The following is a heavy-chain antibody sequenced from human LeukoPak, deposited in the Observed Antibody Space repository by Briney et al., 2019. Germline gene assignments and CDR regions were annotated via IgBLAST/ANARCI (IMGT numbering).Heavy chain of an antibody. D-gene: IGHD5-12*01. CDR1: GFTFSYYG. CDR2: IRVDESKK. V-gene: IGHV3-30*02. CDR3: AKDQLRSGYDYYYGEYVADAFDI. J-gene: IGHJ3*02. Sequence: PGGSLRLSCAPSGFTFSYYGMHWVRQAPGKGLGWVAFIRVDESKKLYGDSVTGRFTLSRDTSKDTLYLQMNSLRTEDTAVYYCAKDQLRSGYDYYYGEYVADAFDIWGQGTMVTVSS.